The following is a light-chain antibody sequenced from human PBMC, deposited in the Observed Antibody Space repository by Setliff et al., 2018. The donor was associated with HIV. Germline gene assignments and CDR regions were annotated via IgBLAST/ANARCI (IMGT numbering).Light chain of an antibody. CDR1: SSNIGAGYD. J-gene: IGLJ1*01. CDR3: QSYDNSLSGSGV. V-gene: IGLV1-40*01. CDR2: GNN. Sequence: QSVLTQPPSVSGAPGQRVTISCTGGSSNIGAGYDVHWYQQLPGTAPKLLIYGNNNRPSGVPDRFSGSKSGTSASLAITGLQAEDEADYYCQSYDNSLSGSGVFGTGTKGTVL.